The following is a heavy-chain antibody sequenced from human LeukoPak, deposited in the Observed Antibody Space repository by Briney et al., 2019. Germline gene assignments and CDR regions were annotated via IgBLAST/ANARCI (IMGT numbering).Heavy chain of an antibody. CDR2: IKSKTDGRKT. CDR3: PAERVIRYFDY. Sequence: PGGSLRLSCAASGFTFSNAWMSWVRQAPGKGLEWVGRIKSKTDGRKTDYAAHVKSRFTISRDDSKNTLYLQMNSLKTEDTAVYYFPAERVIRYFDYWGQGTLVTVSS. CDR1: GFTFSNAW. V-gene: IGHV3-15*01. D-gene: IGHD3-9*01. J-gene: IGHJ4*02.